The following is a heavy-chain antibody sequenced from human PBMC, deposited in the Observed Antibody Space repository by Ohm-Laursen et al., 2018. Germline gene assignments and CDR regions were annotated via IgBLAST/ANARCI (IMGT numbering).Heavy chain of an antibody. J-gene: IGHJ3*01. CDR1: GFTLSSYS. CDR2: INSVSSHR. D-gene: IGHD3-22*01. V-gene: IGHV3-48*01. CDR3: ARSVSNSGYFRHDAFDL. Sequence: SLRLSCAASGFTLSSYSINWIRQAPGKGLEWLSYINSVSSHRYEGDSARGRFTMSRDNAKNSVDLQLTSLRVEDTAVYYCARSVSNSGYFRHDAFDLWGQGTMLIVSS.